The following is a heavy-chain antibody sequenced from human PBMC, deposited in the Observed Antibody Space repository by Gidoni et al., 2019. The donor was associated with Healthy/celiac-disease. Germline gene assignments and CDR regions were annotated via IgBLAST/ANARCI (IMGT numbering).Heavy chain of an antibody. D-gene: IGHD3-22*01. CDR3: AKDLGDYYDSSGYYFPLDY. Sequence: QVQLVESGGGAVQPGRSRGLSRAASGFTYSSYGRDWVRKAPGKGLELVAVISYDGSNKYYADSVKGRFTISRDNSKNTLYLQMNSLRAEDTAVYYCAKDLGDYYDSSGYYFPLDYWGQGTLVTVSS. J-gene: IGHJ4*02. V-gene: IGHV3-30*18. CDR1: GFTYSSYG. CDR2: ISYDGSNK.